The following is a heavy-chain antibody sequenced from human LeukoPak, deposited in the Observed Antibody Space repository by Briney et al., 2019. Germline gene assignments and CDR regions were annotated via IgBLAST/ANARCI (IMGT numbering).Heavy chain of an antibody. CDR2: ISAYNGNT. D-gene: IGHD2-2*01. J-gene: IGHJ4*02. Sequence: ASVKVSCKASGYTFTSYGISWVRQAPGQGLEWMGWISAYNGNTNYAQKLQGRVTMTTDTSTSTAYMELRRLRSDDTAVYYCATDRGYCSSTSCYGSDFDYWGQGTLVTVSS. CDR3: ATDRGYCSSTSCYGSDFDY. V-gene: IGHV1-18*01. CDR1: GYTFTSYG.